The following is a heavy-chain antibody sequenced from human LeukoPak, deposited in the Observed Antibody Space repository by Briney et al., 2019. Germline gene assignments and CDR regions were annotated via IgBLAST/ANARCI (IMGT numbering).Heavy chain of an antibody. J-gene: IGHJ4*02. CDR3: ARPHGGYSSDWDPALDY. CDR2: IYYSGST. D-gene: IGHD6-19*01. Sequence: SETLSLTCTVSGGSISSGGYYWSWIRQHPGKGLEWIGYIYYSGSTYYNPSLKSRVTISVDTSKNQFSLKLSSVTAADTAVYYCARPHGGYSSDWDPALDYWGQGTLVTVSS. V-gene: IGHV4-31*03. CDR1: GGSISSGGYY.